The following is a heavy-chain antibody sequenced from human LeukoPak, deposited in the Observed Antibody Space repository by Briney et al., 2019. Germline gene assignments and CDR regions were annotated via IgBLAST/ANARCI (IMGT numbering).Heavy chain of an antibody. J-gene: IGHJ4*02. CDR1: GFTFFSIG. D-gene: IGHD3-10*01. V-gene: IGHV4-59*01. Sequence: PGGSLRLSCAVSGFTFFSIGMGWVRQAPGKGLEWIGYIYYSGSTNYNPSLKSRVTISVDTSKNQFSLKLSSVTAADTAVYYCARWHTMVRGVFDYWGQGTLVTVSS. CDR3: ARWHTMVRGVFDY. CDR2: IYYSGST.